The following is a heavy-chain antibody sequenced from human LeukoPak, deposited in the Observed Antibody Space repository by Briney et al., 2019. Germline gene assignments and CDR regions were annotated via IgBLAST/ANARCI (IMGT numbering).Heavy chain of an antibody. D-gene: IGHD4-23*01. J-gene: IGHJ4*02. CDR3: AKAEGFFGGYYDH. Sequence: GGSLRLSCAASGFTFDDYAMHWVRQAPGKGLEWVSGISWNSGSIDYADSVKGRFTISRDNAKNSLYLQMNSLRAEDTAFYYCAKAEGFFGGYYDHWGQGTLVTVSS. V-gene: IGHV3-9*01. CDR2: ISWNSGSI. CDR1: GFTFDDYA.